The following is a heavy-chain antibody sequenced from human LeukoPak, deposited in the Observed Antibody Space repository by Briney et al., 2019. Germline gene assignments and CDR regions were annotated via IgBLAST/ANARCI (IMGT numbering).Heavy chain of an antibody. CDR3: AKDRFLFSD. J-gene: IGHJ4*02. Sequence: AGSLRLSCAASGFTFSSYAMSWVRQAPGKGLEWVSAISGSGGTTYYADPVKGRFTISRDNSKNTLYLQINILRADATALYYFAKDRFLFSDWGEGTLVTVSS. V-gene: IGHV3-23*01. CDR1: GFTFSSYA. CDR2: ISGSGGTT. D-gene: IGHD3-10*01.